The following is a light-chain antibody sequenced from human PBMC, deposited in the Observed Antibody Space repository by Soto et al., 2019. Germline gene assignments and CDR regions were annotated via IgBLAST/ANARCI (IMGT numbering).Light chain of an antibody. J-gene: IGLJ3*02. CDR2: EVG. CDR3: SSYTSSNTHV. Sequence: QSALTQPASVSGSPGQSITISCTGTSSDVGGYNYVSWYQHHPGKAPKLMIYEVGNRPSGVSDRFSGSKSGNTASLTISGLQAEDEADYYCSSYTSSNTHVFGGGTKVTVL. V-gene: IGLV2-14*01. CDR1: SSDVGGYNY.